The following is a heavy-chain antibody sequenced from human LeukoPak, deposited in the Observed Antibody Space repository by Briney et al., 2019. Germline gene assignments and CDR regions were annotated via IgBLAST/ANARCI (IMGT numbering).Heavy chain of an antibody. V-gene: IGHV3-23*01. J-gene: IGHJ4*02. D-gene: IGHD6-19*01. CDR1: GFTFSSYA. CDR3: AKSWQWLPYFDY. CDR2: ISGSGGST. Sequence: GGSLRLSCAASGFTFSSYAMSWVRQAPGKGLEWVSAISGSGGSTYYADSVKGRFTTSRDNSKNTLYLQMNSLRAEDTAVYYCAKSWQWLPYFDYWGQGTLVTVSS.